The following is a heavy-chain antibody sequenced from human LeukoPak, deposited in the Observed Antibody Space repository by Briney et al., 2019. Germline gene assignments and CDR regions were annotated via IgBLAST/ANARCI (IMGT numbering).Heavy chain of an antibody. D-gene: IGHD7-27*01. Sequence: ASVKVSCKASGYTFTSYGISWVRQAPGQGLEWMGRIIPILGIANYAQKFQGRVTITADKSTSTAYMELSSLRSEDTAVYYCAREATDQRLTGDPGPFDYWGQGTLVTVSS. CDR3: AREATDQRLTGDPGPFDY. CDR2: IIPILGIA. V-gene: IGHV1-69*04. J-gene: IGHJ4*02. CDR1: GYTFTSYG.